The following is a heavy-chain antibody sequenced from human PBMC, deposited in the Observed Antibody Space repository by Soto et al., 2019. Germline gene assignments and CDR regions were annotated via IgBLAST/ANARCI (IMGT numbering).Heavy chain of an antibody. Sequence: LSLACAVSGGSISSGGYSWSWIRQPPGKGLEWIGYIYHSGSTYYNSSLKSRVTISVDRSKNQFSLKLSSVTAADTAVYYCARVPTPWGQGTLVTVSS. J-gene: IGHJ5*02. D-gene: IGHD2-2*01. CDR2: IYHSGST. CDR1: GGSISSGGYS. V-gene: IGHV4-30-2*01. CDR3: ARVPTP.